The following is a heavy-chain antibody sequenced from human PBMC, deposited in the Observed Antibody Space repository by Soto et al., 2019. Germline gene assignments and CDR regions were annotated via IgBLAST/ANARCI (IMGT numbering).Heavy chain of an antibody. V-gene: IGHV3-33*01. CDR3: ARDYSRSSGRMVDY. J-gene: IGHJ4*02. Sequence: QVQLVESGGGVVQSGRSLRLYCAASGFTFSNYAMQWVRQAPGNGLEWVAVIWYDGSNKYYGDSVKGRFTISRDNSKNTLYLQMNSLRLEDTAIYYCARDYSRSSGRMVDYWGQGTLVTVSS. D-gene: IGHD6-6*01. CDR1: GFTFSNYA. CDR2: IWYDGSNK.